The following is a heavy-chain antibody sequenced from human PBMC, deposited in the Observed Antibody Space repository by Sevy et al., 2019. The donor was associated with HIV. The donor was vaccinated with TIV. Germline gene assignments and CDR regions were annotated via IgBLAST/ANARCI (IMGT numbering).Heavy chain of an antibody. V-gene: IGHV3-30*18. CDR1: GFTFRSYG. CDR3: AKDVSDGYNYFLDF. J-gene: IGHJ4*02. D-gene: IGHD5-12*01. Sequence: GGALRLSCAASGFTFRSYGMHWVRQAPGKGLEWVAVISNDGGNQYYADSVKGRFTISRDNSKNTVYQQMNSLGAEDTAVYYCAKDVSDGYNYFLDFWGQGALVTVSS. CDR2: ISNDGGNQ.